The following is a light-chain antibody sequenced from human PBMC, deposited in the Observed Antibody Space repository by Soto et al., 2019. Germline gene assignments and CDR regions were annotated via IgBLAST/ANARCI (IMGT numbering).Light chain of an antibody. J-gene: IGKJ2*01. CDR2: LAS. CDR1: QSITKNY. CDR3: QQYDDSPPRYT. V-gene: IGKV3-20*01. Sequence: EIVLTQSPGTLSLSPGERATLSCRASQSITKNYLSWYQQKPGQAPRLLIYLASTRAAGIPDRFSGSGSGTDFTLTISRVEPEDFAVYYCQQYDDSPPRYTFGQGTKLEI.